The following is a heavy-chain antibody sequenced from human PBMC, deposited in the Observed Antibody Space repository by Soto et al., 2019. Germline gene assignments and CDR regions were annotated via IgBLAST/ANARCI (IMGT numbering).Heavy chain of an antibody. V-gene: IGHV3-48*04. Sequence: EVQLVESGGCLVQPGGSLRLSCIASGFTFSSYSMVWVRQAPGKGLEWVSYIFVTSTTIYYADSVKGRFTVSRDNAQNSLFLLMNSLRAEDTAVYYCARDKDWAFDYWGQGTLVTVSS. CDR1: GFTFSSYS. J-gene: IGHJ4*02. CDR3: ARDKDWAFDY. D-gene: IGHD3-9*01. CDR2: IFVTSTTI.